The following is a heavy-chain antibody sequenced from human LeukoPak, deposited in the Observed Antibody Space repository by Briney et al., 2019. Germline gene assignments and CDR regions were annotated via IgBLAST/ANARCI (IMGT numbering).Heavy chain of an antibody. J-gene: IGHJ5*02. V-gene: IGHV3-74*03. Sequence: GGSLRLSCATSGFTFSNYWMSWLRQAPGKGLVWVSRIKNDGSSAAYAESAKGRFTISRDNARNTLYLQMNSLRVDDTAVYYCAKSDWFDPWGRGILVTVSS. CDR1: GFTFSNYW. CDR2: IKNDGSSA. CDR3: AKSDWFDP.